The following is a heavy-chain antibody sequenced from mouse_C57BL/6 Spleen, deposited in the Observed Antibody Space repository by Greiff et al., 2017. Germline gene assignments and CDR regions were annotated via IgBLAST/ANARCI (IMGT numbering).Heavy chain of an antibody. CDR3: ARVDGYPLVGY. J-gene: IGHJ2*01. V-gene: IGHV1-64*01. D-gene: IGHD2-3*01. Sequence: QVQLQQPGAELVKPGASVKLSCKASGYTFTSYWMHWVKQRPGQGLEWIGMIHPNSGSTNYNEKFKSKATLTVDKSSSTAYMQLSSLTSEDSAVYYCARVDGYPLVGYWGQGTPLTVSS. CDR2: IHPNSGST. CDR1: GYTFTSYW.